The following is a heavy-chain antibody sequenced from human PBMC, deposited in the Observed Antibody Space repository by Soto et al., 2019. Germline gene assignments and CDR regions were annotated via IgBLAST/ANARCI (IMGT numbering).Heavy chain of an antibody. CDR2: HYSGGST. CDR1: GFSVSSNY. J-gene: IGHJ5*02. D-gene: IGHD1-26*01. CDR3: ARHRHPRGTVGATSPLDP. Sequence: GGSLRLSCAISGFSVSSNYLSWVRQAPGKGLEWVSVHYSGGSTYYADSVQGRFTISRDKSNNTLYLQMRRVRAEDTAVYFCARHRHPRGTVGATSPLDPWGQGAQVTVS. V-gene: IGHV3-53*01.